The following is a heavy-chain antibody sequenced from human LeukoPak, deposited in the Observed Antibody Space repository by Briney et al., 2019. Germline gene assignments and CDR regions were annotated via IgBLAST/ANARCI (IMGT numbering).Heavy chain of an antibody. Sequence: ASVKVSCKASGYTFSSYGISWVRQAPGQGLEWMGWISAYNGDTHYAQKFQGRVTMTTDTSTSTAYMELRSLRSNDTAMYYCARRGGKNYGDYLLYYYYMDVWGKGTTVTVSS. V-gene: IGHV1-18*01. CDR3: ARRGGKNYGDYLLYYYYMDV. CDR2: ISAYNGDT. D-gene: IGHD4-17*01. CDR1: GYTFSSYG. J-gene: IGHJ6*03.